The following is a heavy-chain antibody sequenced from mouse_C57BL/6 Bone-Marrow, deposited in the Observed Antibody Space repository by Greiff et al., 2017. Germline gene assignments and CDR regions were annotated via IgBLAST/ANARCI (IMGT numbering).Heavy chain of an antibody. CDR1: GFNFKADY. V-gene: IGHV14-4*01. CDR2: IDPENGDT. D-gene: IGHD2-3*01. Sequence: VQLQQSGAELVRPGASVKLSCTASGFNFKADYMHWVKQRPEQGLEWIGWIDPENGDTEYASKFQGKATITADTSSNTAYLQLSSLTSEDDAVYYCTIPLGDGYYTFAYGGQGTLGTVSA. CDR3: TIPLGDGYYTFAY. J-gene: IGHJ3*01.